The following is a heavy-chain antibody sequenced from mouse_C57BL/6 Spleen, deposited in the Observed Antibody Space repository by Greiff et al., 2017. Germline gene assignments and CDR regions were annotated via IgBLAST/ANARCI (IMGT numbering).Heavy chain of an antibody. J-gene: IGHJ2*01. Sequence: QVQLQQSGAELARPGASVKLSCKASGYTFTSYGISWVKQRTGQGLEWIGEIYPRSGNTYYNEKFKGKATLTADKSSSTAYMELRSLTSEDSAVYFCARSEGKDFDYWGQGTTLTVSS. CDR3: ARSEGKDFDY. V-gene: IGHV1-81*01. CDR1: GYTFTSYG. D-gene: IGHD2-1*01. CDR2: IYPRSGNT.